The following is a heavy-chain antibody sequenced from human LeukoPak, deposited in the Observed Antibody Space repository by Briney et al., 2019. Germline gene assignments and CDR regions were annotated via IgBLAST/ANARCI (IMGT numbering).Heavy chain of an antibody. CDR2: IREDGSQK. V-gene: IGHV3-7*01. D-gene: IGHD2-8*01. CDR3: ARGPTNGQAFDY. Sequence: GGSLRLSCAASGFTFSNNWMHWVRQAPGKGLEWVASIREDGSQKTSVDSVRGRFTISRDNAKNSVYLQMDSLRAEDTAVYYCARGPTNGQAFDYWGQGTLVSVSS. CDR1: GFTFSNNW. J-gene: IGHJ4*02.